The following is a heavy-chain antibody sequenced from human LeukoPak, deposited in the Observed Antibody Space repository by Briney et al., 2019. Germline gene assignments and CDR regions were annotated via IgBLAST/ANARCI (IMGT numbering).Heavy chain of an antibody. CDR2: INPNSGGT. D-gene: IGHD3-22*01. Sequence: ASVKVSCKASGYTFTGYYMHWVRQAPGQGLEWMGWINPNSGGTNYAQKFQGRVTMTRDTSISTAYMELSRLRSDDTAVYYCARDCITMIVVVPATGFDPWGQGTLVTVSS. CDR3: ARDCITMIVVVPATGFDP. J-gene: IGHJ5*02. V-gene: IGHV1-2*02. CDR1: GYTFTGYY.